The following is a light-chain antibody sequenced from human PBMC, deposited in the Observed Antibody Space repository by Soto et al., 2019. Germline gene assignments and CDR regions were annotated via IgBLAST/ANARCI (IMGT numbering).Light chain of an antibody. CDR2: GAS. CDR1: QSVSSSH. V-gene: IGKV3-20*01. CDR3: QQYGSSPPSLT. Sequence: EMVLTQSPCTPSLSPGERATLSCRTSQSVSSSHLTWYQQKPGLAPSLLIYGASSRATGIPARFSGSGSGTDFTLTISRLEPEDFAVYYCQQYGSSPPSLTFGGGTKVEIK. J-gene: IGKJ4*01.